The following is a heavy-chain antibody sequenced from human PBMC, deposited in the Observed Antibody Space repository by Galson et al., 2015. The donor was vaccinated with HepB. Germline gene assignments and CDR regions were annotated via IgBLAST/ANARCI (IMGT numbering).Heavy chain of an antibody. Sequence: PALVKPTQTLTLTCSFSGFSLSTSGVGVGWIRQPPGKALEWLVLLYWDDDNRYSPSLKSRLTITKDTSENQVVLTMTNLDPVDTATYYCAHTSGRGYYFDYWGQGALVTVSS. J-gene: IGHJ4*02. CDR1: GFSLSTSGVG. D-gene: IGHD2-15*01. CDR3: AHTSGRGYYFDY. V-gene: IGHV2-5*02. CDR2: LYWDDDN.